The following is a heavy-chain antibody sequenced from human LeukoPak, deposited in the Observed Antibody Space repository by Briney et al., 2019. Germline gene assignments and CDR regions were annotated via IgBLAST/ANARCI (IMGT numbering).Heavy chain of an antibody. D-gene: IGHD5-24*01. CDR1: GGSFNGYH. Sequence: SETLSLTCAVYGGSFNGYHWSWIRQPPGKGLEWIGEIDRYGSTNYIPSLKSRVTISLDTSKNQFSLKLSSMTAADTGVYYCARHVIGRWLGDDYSYYVDVWGKGTTVTISS. CDR2: IDRYGST. CDR3: ARHVIGRWLGDDYSYYVDV. V-gene: IGHV4-34*01. J-gene: IGHJ6*03.